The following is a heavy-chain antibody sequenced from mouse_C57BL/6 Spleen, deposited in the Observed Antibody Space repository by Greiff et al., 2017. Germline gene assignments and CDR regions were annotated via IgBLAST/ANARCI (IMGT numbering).Heavy chain of an antibody. V-gene: IGHV1-53*01. CDR3: ARRGFYYGSSYRYYYAMDY. Sequence: VQLQQPGTELVKPGASVKLSCKASGYTFTSYWMRWVKQRPGQGLEWIGNINPSNGGTNYNEKFKSKATLTVDKSSSTAYMQLSSLTSEDSAVYYCARRGFYYGSSYRYYYAMDYWGQGTSVTVSS. CDR2: INPSNGGT. J-gene: IGHJ4*01. D-gene: IGHD1-1*01. CDR1: GYTFTSYW.